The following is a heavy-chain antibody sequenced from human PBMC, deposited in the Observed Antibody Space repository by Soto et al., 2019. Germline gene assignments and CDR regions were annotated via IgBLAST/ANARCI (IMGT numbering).Heavy chain of an antibody. D-gene: IGHD3-3*01. CDR1: GGSISSGDYY. Sequence: SETLSLTCAVSGGSISSGDYYWSWIRQPPGKGLEWIGYIYYSGSTYYNPSLKSRVTISVDTSKNQFSLKLSSVTAADTAVYYCARXEYKGYDFWSGPTGFDYWGQGTLVTVSS. J-gene: IGHJ4*02. CDR3: ARXEYKGYDFWSGPTGFDY. V-gene: IGHV4-30-4*01. CDR2: IYYSGST.